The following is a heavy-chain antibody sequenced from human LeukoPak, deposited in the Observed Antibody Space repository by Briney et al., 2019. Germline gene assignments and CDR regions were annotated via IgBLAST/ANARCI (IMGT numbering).Heavy chain of an antibody. D-gene: IGHD1-7*01. CDR1: GYSFTSYW. CDR2: IYPGDSDT. Sequence: PGESLKISCKGSGYSFTSYWIGWVRQMPGKGLEWMGIIYPGDSDTRYSPSFQGQVTISADKSISTAYLQWSSLKASDTAMYYCARHELTYGSNWYFDLWGRGTLVTVSS. CDR3: ARHELTYGSNWYFDL. J-gene: IGHJ2*01. V-gene: IGHV5-51*01.